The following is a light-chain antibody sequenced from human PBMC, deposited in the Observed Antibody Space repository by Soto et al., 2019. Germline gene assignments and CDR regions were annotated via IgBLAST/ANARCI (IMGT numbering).Light chain of an antibody. CDR3: FSYTSSGTYV. CDR1: SSDVGNYKY. CDR2: EVS. Sequence: QSALAHPASVSWSPGQSITISCTGTSSDVGNYKYVSWYQQHPGKAPKLMIYEVSNRPSGVSNRFSGSKSGNTASLTISGLQAEDETDYYCFSYTSSGTYVFGTGTKVTXL. J-gene: IGLJ1*01. V-gene: IGLV2-14*01.